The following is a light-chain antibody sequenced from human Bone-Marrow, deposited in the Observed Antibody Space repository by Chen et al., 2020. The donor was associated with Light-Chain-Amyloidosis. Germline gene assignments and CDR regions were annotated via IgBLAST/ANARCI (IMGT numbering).Light chain of an antibody. CDR3: QQYGTSPLT. CDR2: GSS. J-gene: IGKJ4*01. V-gene: IGKV3-20*01. Sequence: EFVLTHPPGPRFLSPGEGANLSCRASQTISSNYLTWYQQKFGQAPRLLIYGSSSRATGIPDRFTGSGSGTDFTLTINRLEPEDFAMYYCQQYGTSPLTFGGGTKVEIK. CDR1: QTISSNY.